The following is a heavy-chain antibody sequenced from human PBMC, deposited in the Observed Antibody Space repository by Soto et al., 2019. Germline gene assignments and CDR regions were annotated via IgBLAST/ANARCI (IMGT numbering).Heavy chain of an antibody. CDR2: VSYHGTDK. CDR1: GFTFSTYG. D-gene: IGHD3-16*02. J-gene: IGHJ4*01. Sequence: GGSLRLSCAASGFTFSTYGMIWVRQAPGKGLEWVAVVSYHGTDKFYADSLKARFTISRDNSKNTLYLQMNNLRTEDSAVYYCAKASAVITSRFFDYWGHGTLVTVSP. V-gene: IGHV3-30*18. CDR3: AKASAVITSRFFDY.